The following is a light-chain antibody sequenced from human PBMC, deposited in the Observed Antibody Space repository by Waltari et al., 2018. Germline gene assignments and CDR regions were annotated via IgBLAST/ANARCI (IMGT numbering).Light chain of an antibody. V-gene: IGLV2-8*01. CDR2: EVT. CDR3: SSYSKISGSHIR. CDR1: RSDVGGHNY. Sequence: QSALTQPPSASGSLGQSVTISCTGTRSDVGGHNYVSWYQQNPDKAPKLILYEVTKRPSGVPDRFAGSKSGNTASLTISGLQGDDEADYYCSSYSKISGSHIRFGGGTKLSVL. J-gene: IGLJ2*01.